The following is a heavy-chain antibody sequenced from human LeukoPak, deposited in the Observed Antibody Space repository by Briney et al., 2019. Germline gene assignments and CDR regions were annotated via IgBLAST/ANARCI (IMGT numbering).Heavy chain of an antibody. D-gene: IGHD1-26*01. J-gene: IGHJ3*02. CDR2: IDWDDDK. CDR1: GFSLSTNGMC. CDR3: ARLYSEGYHDAFDI. V-gene: IGHV2-70*11. Sequence: SGPALVKPAQTLTLICTFSGFSLSTNGMCVSWIRQPPGKALEWLARIDWDDDKYYSTSLKTRLTISKDTSKNQVVLTMTSMDPVDTATYYCARLYSEGYHDAFDIWGQGTMVTVSS.